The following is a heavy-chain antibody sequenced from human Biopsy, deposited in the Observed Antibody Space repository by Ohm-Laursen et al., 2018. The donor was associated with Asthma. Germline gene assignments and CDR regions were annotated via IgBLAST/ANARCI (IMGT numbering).Heavy chain of an antibody. CDR1: GFTFSSSA. CDR2: ISSGGGTI. J-gene: IGHJ5*02. V-gene: IGHV3-23*01. D-gene: IGHD4-17*01. CDR3: AKEGHGYVDYVGYLDP. Sequence: SLRLSCAASGFTFSSSAMSWVRQAPGKGLEWVSVISSGGGTIDYADSVKGRFTISRNISTNTVYLQMDSLSADDTAVYYCAKEGHGYVDYVGYLDPWGQGTLVTVSS.